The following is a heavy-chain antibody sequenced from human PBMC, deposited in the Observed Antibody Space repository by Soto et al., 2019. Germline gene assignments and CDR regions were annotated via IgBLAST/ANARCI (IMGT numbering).Heavy chain of an antibody. CDR3: ARATDH. J-gene: IGHJ4*02. CDR1: GFTFSTYS. CDR2: ISSRSTI. D-gene: IGHD2-21*02. V-gene: IGHV3-48*02. Sequence: EVQLVESGGGLVQPGGSLRLSCAASGFTFSTYSMNWVRQAPGKGLEWLSYISSRSTIYYVDSVKGRFTISRDNAKNSLYLQMNSLRDEDTAVYYCARATDHWGQGTLVTVSS.